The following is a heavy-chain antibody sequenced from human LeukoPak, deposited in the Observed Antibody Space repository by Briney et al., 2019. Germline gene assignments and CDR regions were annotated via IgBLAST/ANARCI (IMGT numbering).Heavy chain of an antibody. CDR3: ARCYGDYVSSPPFPYFDY. D-gene: IGHD4-17*01. V-gene: IGHV4-59*12. Sequence: SETLSLTCTVSGGSISSYYWSWIRQPPGKGLEWIGYIYYSGSTNYNPSLKSRVTISVDTSKNQFSLKLSSVTAADTAVYYCARCYGDYVSSPPFPYFDYWGQGTLVTVSS. J-gene: IGHJ4*02. CDR2: IYYSGST. CDR1: GGSISSYY.